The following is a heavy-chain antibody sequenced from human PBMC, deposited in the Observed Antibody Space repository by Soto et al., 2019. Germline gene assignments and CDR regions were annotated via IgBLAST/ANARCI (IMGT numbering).Heavy chain of an antibody. V-gene: IGHV3-23*01. J-gene: IGHJ4*02. CDR2: ISGSGDST. Sequence: EVQLLESGGGLVQPGGSLRLSCAASGLTFSSYAMSWVRQAPGKGLEWVSGISGSGDSTYYADSVKGRFTISRDNSKNTLFLQMNSLGAEDTALYYCAKTVPGTKYWGQGTLVTVSS. CDR1: GLTFSSYA. CDR3: AKTVPGTKY. D-gene: IGHD6-19*01.